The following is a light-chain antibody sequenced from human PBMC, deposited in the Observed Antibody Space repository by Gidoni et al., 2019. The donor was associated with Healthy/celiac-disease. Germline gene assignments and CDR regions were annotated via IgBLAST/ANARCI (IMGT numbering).Light chain of an antibody. CDR2: DAS. CDR1: QSVSSY. V-gene: IGKV3-11*01. J-gene: IGKJ4*01. CDR3: QQRSNWPT. Sequence: IGLTQSPATLSLSPGERATLACRASQSVSSYLAWYQQKPGQAPRLLIYDASNRATGIPARFSGSGSGTDFTLTISSLEPEDFAVYYCQQRSNWPTFGGGTKVEIK.